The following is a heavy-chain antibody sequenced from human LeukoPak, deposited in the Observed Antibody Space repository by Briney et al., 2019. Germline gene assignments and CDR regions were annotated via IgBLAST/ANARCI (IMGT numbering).Heavy chain of an antibody. CDR1: GFTFSSYA. Sequence: GGSLRLSCAASGFTFSSYAMSWVRQAPEKGLEWVATISGSGGGTYYADSAKGRFTISRDDSKNKLYLQMNSLRAEDKAVYYCVKDLGRYRNNCFDYWGQGTLVTVSS. V-gene: IGHV3-23*01. D-gene: IGHD1-26*01. J-gene: IGHJ4*02. CDR2: ISGSGGGT. CDR3: VKDLGRYRNNCFDY.